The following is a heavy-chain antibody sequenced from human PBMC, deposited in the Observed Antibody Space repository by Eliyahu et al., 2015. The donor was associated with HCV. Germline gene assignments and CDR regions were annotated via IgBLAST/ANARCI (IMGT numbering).Heavy chain of an antibody. CDR3: ASGGGGIAVTGTGGWFDP. J-gene: IGHJ5*02. V-gene: IGHV4-59*01. CDR2: IHYRGSP. Sequence: QVQLQESGPRLVKPSETLSLTCTVSGGSITXYYWRWIRQPPGKGLEXIGYIHYRGSPHYHPSLKSRVTISVDTSKNQFSLNLTSVTAADTAVYFCASGGGGIAVTGTGGWFDPWGQGTLVTVSS. D-gene: IGHD6-19*01. CDR1: GGSITXYY.